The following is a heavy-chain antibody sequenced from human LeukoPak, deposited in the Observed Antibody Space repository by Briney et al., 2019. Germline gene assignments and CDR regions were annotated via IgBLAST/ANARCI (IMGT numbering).Heavy chain of an antibody. CDR1: GFTFSVYG. D-gene: IGHD2-2*01. CDR3: ARDGPDSLYFDY. Sequence: PGRSLRLSCAASGFTFSVYGMHWVRQAPGKGLEWVGVIWNDGSNKYYADSVKGRFTISRDISKHTLFLQMHSLRAEDTAVYFCARDGPDSLYFDYWGQGTLVTASP. J-gene: IGHJ4*02. CDR2: IWNDGSNK. V-gene: IGHV3-33*01.